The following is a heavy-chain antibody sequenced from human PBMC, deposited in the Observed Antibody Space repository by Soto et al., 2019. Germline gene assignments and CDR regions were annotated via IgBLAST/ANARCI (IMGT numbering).Heavy chain of an antibody. D-gene: IGHD6-19*01. CDR3: ARTHSGWYYYYYGMDV. J-gene: IGHJ6*02. V-gene: IGHV3-7*01. Sequence: PGGSLRLSCASSGFTFISYWMSWVRQAPGKGLEWVANIKQDGSEKYYVDSVKGRFTISRDNAKNSLYLQMNSLRAEDTAVYYCARTHSGWYYYYYGMDVWGQGTTVTVSS. CDR2: IKQDGSEK. CDR1: GFTFISYW.